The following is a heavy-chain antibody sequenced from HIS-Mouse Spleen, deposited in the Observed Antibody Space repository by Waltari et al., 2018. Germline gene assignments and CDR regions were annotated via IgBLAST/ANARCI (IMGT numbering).Heavy chain of an antibody. J-gene: IGHJ4*02. CDR2: IWYDGSNK. V-gene: IGHV3-33*06. Sequence: QVQLVESGGGVVQPGRSLRLSCAAAGFTFSSVGMHWVRQAPGQGLEWVAVIWYDGSNKYYADSVKGRFTISRDNSKNTLYLQMNSLRAEDTAVYYCAKGGLMVYAIGDYWGQGTLVTVSS. D-gene: IGHD2-8*01. CDR1: GFTFSSVG. CDR3: AKGGLMVYAIGDY.